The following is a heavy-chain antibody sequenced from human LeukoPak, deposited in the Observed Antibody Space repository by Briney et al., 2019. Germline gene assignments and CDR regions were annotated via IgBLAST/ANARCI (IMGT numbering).Heavy chain of an antibody. CDR1: GYTFTDYA. J-gene: IGHJ6*03. V-gene: IGHV1-18*01. CDR2: ISAYNGNT. D-gene: IGHD3-10*01. Sequence: ASVEVSCKASGYTFTDYAISWVRQAPGQGLEWVGWISAYNGNTNYAQKLQGRVTMTTDTSTSTAYMELRSLRSDDTAVYYRARVSYGSAHYYYYYMDVWGKGTTVTISS. CDR3: ARVSYGSAHYYYYYMDV.